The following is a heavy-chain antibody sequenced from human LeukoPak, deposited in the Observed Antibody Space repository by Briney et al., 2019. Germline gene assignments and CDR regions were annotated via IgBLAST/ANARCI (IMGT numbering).Heavy chain of an antibody. D-gene: IGHD3-3*01. J-gene: IGHJ4*02. CDR2: INWSGGST. V-gene: IGHV3-20*04. CDR1: GFAFDEHG. CDR3: ARDHRIYDFWSGYLAY. Sequence: GGSLRLSCTASGFAFDEHGMSWVRQVPGKGLEWVSGINWSGGSTGYADPLRGRFTISRDNAKNSLYLQMDSLRAEDTALYYCARDHRIYDFWSGYLAYWGQGTLVTVSS.